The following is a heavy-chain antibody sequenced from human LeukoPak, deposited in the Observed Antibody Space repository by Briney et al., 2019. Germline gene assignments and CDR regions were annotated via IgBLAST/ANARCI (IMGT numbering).Heavy chain of an antibody. CDR1: GYNFTNYW. Sequence: GESLKISCKGSGYNFTNYWIGWVRHMPGKGLEWMGIIYPGDSDTRYNPSFEGQVIISADKSMSNAYLQWSSLKASDTAMYYCARHNGDAIYWAFWGQGTLVTVSS. D-gene: IGHD4-17*01. V-gene: IGHV5-51*01. J-gene: IGHJ4*02. CDR2: IYPGDSDT. CDR3: ARHNGDAIYWAF.